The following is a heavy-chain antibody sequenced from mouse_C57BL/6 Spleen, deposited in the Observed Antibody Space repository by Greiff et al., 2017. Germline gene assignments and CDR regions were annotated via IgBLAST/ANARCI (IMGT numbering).Heavy chain of an antibody. J-gene: IGHJ4*01. CDR3: ASPSYDYDGGAMDY. CDR2: IYPGDGDT. D-gene: IGHD2-4*01. Sequence: QVQLQQSGPELVKPGASVKLSCKASGYAFSSSWMNWVKQRPGKGLEWIGRIYPGDGDTNYNGKFKGKATLTASKSSSTAYMQLSSLTSEDSAVYFCASPSYDYDGGAMDYWGQGTSVTVSS. V-gene: IGHV1-82*01. CDR1: GYAFSSSW.